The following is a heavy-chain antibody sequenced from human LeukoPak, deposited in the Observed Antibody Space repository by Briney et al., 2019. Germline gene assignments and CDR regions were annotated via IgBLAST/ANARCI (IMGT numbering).Heavy chain of an antibody. J-gene: IGHJ4*02. CDR1: GFTFSSYS. CDR2: ISGSSSYI. Sequence: PGGSLTLSCAASGFTFSSYSMNWVRQAPGKGLEWVSSISGSSSYIYYADSVKGRFTISRDNAKNSLYLQMNSLRAEDTAVYYCARDRSDRLAVAGTSAFDYWGQGTLVTVSS. D-gene: IGHD6-19*01. V-gene: IGHV3-21*01. CDR3: ARDRSDRLAVAGTSAFDY.